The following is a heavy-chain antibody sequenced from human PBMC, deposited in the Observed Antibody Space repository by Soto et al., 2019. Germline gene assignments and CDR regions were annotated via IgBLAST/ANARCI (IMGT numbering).Heavy chain of an antibody. Sequence: ASVKVSCKVSGYTLIELSMHWVRQAPGKGLEWMARFDPESGEAIYAQKFQGRVTMTEDTSTDTAYMELSSLRSEDTAVYYCATDHQWMGDYYYGMDVWGQGTTVTVSS. J-gene: IGHJ6*02. D-gene: IGHD6-19*01. CDR1: GYTLIELS. CDR2: FDPESGEA. CDR3: ATDHQWMGDYYYGMDV. V-gene: IGHV1-24*01.